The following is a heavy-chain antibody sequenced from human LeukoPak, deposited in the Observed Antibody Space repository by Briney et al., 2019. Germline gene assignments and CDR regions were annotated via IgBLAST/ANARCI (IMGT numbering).Heavy chain of an antibody. CDR3: ARLKYIPYYNYDLDV. Sequence: SETLSLTCTVSGGSISSYYWRWIRQPPGKGLEWIGYIYHSGSTNYNPSLKSRVIISLDTSKNQFSLNLSSVTAADTAVYYCARLKYIPYYNYDLDVWGQGTTVTVSS. CDR2: IYHSGST. J-gene: IGHJ6*02. CDR1: GGSISSYY. D-gene: IGHD2-2*02. V-gene: IGHV4-59*08.